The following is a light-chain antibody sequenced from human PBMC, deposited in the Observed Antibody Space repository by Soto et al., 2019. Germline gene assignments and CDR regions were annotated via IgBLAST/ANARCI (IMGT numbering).Light chain of an antibody. CDR3: QHSSSTSSYT. J-gene: IGKJ2*01. CDR1: QSISTF. V-gene: IGKV1-39*01. CDR2: AAS. Sequence: DIQMTQSPSSLSASVGDRVTVTCRASQSISTFLNWYQQKPGKAPKVLIYAASSLQSGVPSRFSGSGSATDFTLTISSLQPEDVATYYCQHSSSTSSYTFGQGTKLEIK.